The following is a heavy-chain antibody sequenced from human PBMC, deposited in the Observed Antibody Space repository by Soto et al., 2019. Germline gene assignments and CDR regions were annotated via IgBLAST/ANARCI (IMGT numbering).Heavy chain of an antibody. CDR2: IYYSGST. V-gene: IGHV4-31*03. CDR1: GGSISSGGYY. J-gene: IGHJ6*02. Sequence: PSETLSLTCTVSGGSISSGGYYWSWIRQHPGKGLEWIGYIYYSGSTYYNPSLKSRVTISVDTSKSQFSLKLSSVTAADTALYYCVKDTKPGGADVWGQGTTVTVSS. CDR3: VKDTKPGGADV. D-gene: IGHD5-18*01.